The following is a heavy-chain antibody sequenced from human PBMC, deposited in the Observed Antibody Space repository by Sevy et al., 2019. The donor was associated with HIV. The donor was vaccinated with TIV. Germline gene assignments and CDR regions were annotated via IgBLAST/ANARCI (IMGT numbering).Heavy chain of an antibody. CDR2: IKQDGSVK. CDR1: GFSLNSYS. V-gene: IGHV3-7*01. J-gene: IGHJ4*02. Sequence: GGSLRLSCAVSGFSLNSYSMSWVRQAPGKGLEWVANIKQDGSVKYYVDSVKGRFTISKDNARNLLYLQMNSLRAEDTALYYCVRAIAAEASFWGQGTLVTVSS. CDR3: VRAIAAEASF. D-gene: IGHD6-13*01.